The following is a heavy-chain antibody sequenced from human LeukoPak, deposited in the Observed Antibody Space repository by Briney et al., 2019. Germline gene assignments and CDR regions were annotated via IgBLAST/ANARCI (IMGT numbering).Heavy chain of an antibody. CDR2: INPNSGGT. V-gene: IGHV1-2*02. D-gene: IGHD2-15*01. CDR1: GGTFSSYA. CDR3: SRDSGYCSGGSCWYFDF. J-gene: IGHJ4*02. Sequence: ASVTVSCKASGGTFSSYAISWVRQAPGQGLEWMGWINPNSGGTNFAQKFQGRVTMTRDTSMSTAYMELSRLKSDDTAVYYCSRDSGYCSGGSCWYFDFWGQGTLVTVSA.